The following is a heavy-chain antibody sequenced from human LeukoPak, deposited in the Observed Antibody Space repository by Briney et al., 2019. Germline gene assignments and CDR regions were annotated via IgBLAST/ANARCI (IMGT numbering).Heavy chain of an antibody. J-gene: IGHJ4*02. CDR1: GFTFSTYV. CDR2: ISSNGDNT. CDR3: VRGTGF. Sequence: GGSLRLSCAASGFTFSTYVMHWVRQAPGKGLEYVSAISSNGDNTYYADSVKGRFTISRDNSKNTLYLQMSSLRADDTAVYYCVRGTGFWGQGTLVTVSS. V-gene: IGHV3-64D*06.